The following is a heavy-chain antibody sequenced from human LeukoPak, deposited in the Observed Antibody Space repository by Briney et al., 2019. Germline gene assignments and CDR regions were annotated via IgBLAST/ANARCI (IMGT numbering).Heavy chain of an antibody. CDR2: INPNSGGT. CDR3: AREKRYMDV. V-gene: IGHV1-2*02. J-gene: IGHJ6*03. Sequence: ASVKVSCKASGYTFTGYYMHWVRQAPGQGLEWMGWINPNSGGTNYAQKFQGRVTMTRDTSKNQFSLKLSSVTAADTAVYYCAREKRYMDVWGKGTTVTVSS. CDR1: GYTFTGYY.